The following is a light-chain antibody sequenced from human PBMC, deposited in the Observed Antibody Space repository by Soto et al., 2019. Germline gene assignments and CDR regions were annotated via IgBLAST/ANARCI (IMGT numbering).Light chain of an antibody. CDR1: QCVXSTY. V-gene: IGKV3-20*01. CDR3: HQYGIATIT. Sequence: IVLTKSTCTLSLSPGERATLSCRASQCVXSTYLAWYQQKPGQAPRLLXYGASSSANGIPDSFSGSGSGTDFTRTISRLEPEYCECYYWHQYGIATITFGQGTRLEIK. J-gene: IGKJ5*01. CDR2: GAS.